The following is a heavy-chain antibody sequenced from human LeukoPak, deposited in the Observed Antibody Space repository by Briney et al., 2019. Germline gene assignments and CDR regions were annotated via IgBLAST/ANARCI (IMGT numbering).Heavy chain of an antibody. CDR3: ARDEVPNQH. D-gene: IGHD4/OR15-4a*01. CDR2: ISGSGGST. V-gene: IGHV3-23*01. Sequence: KAGGSLRLSCAASGFTFSSYAMSWVRQAPGKGLEWVSAISGSGGSTYYADSVKGRFAISRDNAKNSLYLQMNSLRAEDTAVYYCARDEVPNQHWGQGTLVTVSS. CDR1: GFTFSSYA. J-gene: IGHJ1*01.